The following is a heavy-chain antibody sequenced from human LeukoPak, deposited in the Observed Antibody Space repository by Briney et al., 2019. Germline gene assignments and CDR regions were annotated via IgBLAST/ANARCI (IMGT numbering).Heavy chain of an antibody. CDR1: GFSVNNNY. D-gene: IGHD1-26*01. CDR3: AKDGVGATWFGH. CDR2: IYSSGAT. V-gene: IGHV3-66*03. Sequence: GGSLRLSCAAFGFSVNNNYLSWVRQAPGKGLEWVSSIYSSGATYYAESVKGRFSISRDSSKNTFDLQMNTLRTEDTAVYYCAKDGVGATWFGHWGQGALVTVSS. J-gene: IGHJ5*02.